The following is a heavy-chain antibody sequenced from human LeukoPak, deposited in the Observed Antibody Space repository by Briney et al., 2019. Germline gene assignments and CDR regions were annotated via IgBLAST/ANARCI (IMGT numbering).Heavy chain of an antibody. CDR2: ISYDGSNK. V-gene: IGHV3-30-3*01. Sequence: PGGSLRLSCAASGFTFSSYAMHWVRQAPGKGLEWVAVISYDGSNKYYADSVKGRFTISRDNSKNTLYLQMNSLRAEDTAVYYCARDLGYCSSTSCYSEDYWGQGTLVTVSS. CDR3: ARDLGYCSSTSCYSEDY. D-gene: IGHD2-2*01. J-gene: IGHJ4*02. CDR1: GFTFSSYA.